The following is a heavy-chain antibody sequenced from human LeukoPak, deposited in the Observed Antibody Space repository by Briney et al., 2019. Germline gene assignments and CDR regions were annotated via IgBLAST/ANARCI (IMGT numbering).Heavy chain of an antibody. D-gene: IGHD2-21*01. J-gene: IGHJ4*02. CDR3: ARASAYCGGDCYSLDY. Sequence: ASVKVSCKASGYTFTSYDINWVRQATGQGLEWMGWMNPNSGDTGYAQKFQGRVTITTDESTSTAYMELSSLRSEGTAVYYCARASAYCGGDCYSLDYWGQGTLVTVSS. V-gene: IGHV1-8*01. CDR1: GYTFTSYD. CDR2: MNPNSGDT.